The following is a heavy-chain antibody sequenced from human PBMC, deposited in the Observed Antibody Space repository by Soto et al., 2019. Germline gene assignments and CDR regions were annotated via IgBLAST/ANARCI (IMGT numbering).Heavy chain of an antibody. J-gene: IGHJ5*02. CDR3: ARSIRVWFDP. CDR2: IYYSGST. CDR1: GGSISSGDYY. Sequence: SETLSLTCTVSGGSISSGDYYWSWIRQPPGKGLEWIGYIYYSGSTYYNPSLKSRVTISVDTFKNQFSLKLSSVTAADTAVYYCARSIRVWFDPWGQGTLVTVSS. V-gene: IGHV4-30-4*01. D-gene: IGHD3-9*01.